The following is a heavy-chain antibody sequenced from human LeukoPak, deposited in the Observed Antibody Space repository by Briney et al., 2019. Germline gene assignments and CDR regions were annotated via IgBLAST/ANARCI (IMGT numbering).Heavy chain of an antibody. D-gene: IGHD3-10*02. CDR2: ISDTGSTI. J-gene: IGHJ6*04. CDR1: GFTFSSYE. CDR3: AELGITMIGGV. V-gene: IGHV3-48*03. Sequence: GGSLRLSCAASGFTFSSYELSWVRQAPGKGLEWVSYISDTGSTIYYADSVKGRFTISRDNAKNSLYLQMNSLRAEDTAVYYCAELGITMIGGVWGKGTTVTISS.